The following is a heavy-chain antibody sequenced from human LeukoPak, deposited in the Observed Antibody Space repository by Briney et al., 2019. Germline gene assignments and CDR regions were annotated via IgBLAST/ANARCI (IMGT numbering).Heavy chain of an antibody. CDR2: IYPGDSDT. J-gene: IGHJ5*02. CDR3: ARRIVGATARFDP. D-gene: IGHD1-26*01. V-gene: IGHV5-51*01. Sequence: GESLKISCKGSGYSFTSYWIGWVRQMPGKGLGWMGIIYPGDSDTRYSPSFQGQVTISADKSISTAYLQWSSLKASDTAMYYCARRIVGATARFDPWGQGTLVTVSS. CDR1: GYSFTSYW.